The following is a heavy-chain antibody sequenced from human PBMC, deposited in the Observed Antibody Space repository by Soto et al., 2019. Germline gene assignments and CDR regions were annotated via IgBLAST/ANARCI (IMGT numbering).Heavy chain of an antibody. V-gene: IGHV3-30*18. D-gene: IGHD3-3*01. CDR3: AKQILGEYDFWSGYQPNPTNYYYYYGMDV. CDR2: ISYDGSNK. CDR1: GFTFSSYG. J-gene: IGHJ6*02. Sequence: QVQLVESGGGVVQPGRSLRLSCAASGFTFSSYGMHWVRQAPGKGLEWVAVISYDGSNKYYADSVKGRFTISRDNSKNTLYLQMNSLRAEDTAVYYCAKQILGEYDFWSGYQPNPTNYYYYYGMDVWGQGTTVTVSS.